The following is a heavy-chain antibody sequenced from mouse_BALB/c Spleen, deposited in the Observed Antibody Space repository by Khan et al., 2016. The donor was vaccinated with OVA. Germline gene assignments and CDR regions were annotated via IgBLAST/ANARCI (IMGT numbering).Heavy chain of an antibody. D-gene: IGHD1-1*01. CDR3: ARGGYGSFGY. V-gene: IGHV1-4*01. Sequence: QVQLKQSGAELARPGASVKMSCKASGYIFTSYMMHWVKQRPGQGLEWIGDINPSSDYNNYNQKFKGKATLTADKSSSTAYMQLSSLTSEDSAGYYCARGGYGSFGYWGQGTLVTVS. CDR1: GYIFTSYM. J-gene: IGHJ3*01. CDR2: INPSSDYN.